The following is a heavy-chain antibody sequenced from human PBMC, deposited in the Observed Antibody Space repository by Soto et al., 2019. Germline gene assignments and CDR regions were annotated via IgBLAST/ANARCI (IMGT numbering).Heavy chain of an antibody. V-gene: IGHV2-5*02. CDR1: GFSLTTSGVG. Sequence: QITLKESGPTLVKPTQTLTLTCTLSGFSLTTSGVGVGWIRQPPGKALEWPALIYWEDDKRHNPSLKSRLTTPKDTSKNRVVLTMTNMDPVDTATYYCARSVSRLTLGPLGSFDYWGQGALVTVSS. CDR3: ARSVSRLTLGPLGSFDY. J-gene: IGHJ4*02. CDR2: IYWEDDK. D-gene: IGHD3-16*01.